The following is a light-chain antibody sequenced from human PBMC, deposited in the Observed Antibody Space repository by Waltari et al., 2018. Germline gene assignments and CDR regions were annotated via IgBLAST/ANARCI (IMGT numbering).Light chain of an antibody. Sequence: DIVMTQSPDSLAVSLGGRATINCKSSRSGLDTSKNKNFLAWYQLKTGQSPKLLIYWASTRESGVPDRFRASVSGTDFTLTISSLQAEDVAIYSCQQYDAAPYTFGQGTKVEIK. V-gene: IGKV4-1*01. CDR2: WAS. J-gene: IGKJ2*01. CDR1: RSGLDTSKNKNF. CDR3: QQYDAAPYT.